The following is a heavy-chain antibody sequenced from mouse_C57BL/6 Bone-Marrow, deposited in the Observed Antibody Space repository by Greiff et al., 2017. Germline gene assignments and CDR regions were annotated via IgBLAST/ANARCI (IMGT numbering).Heavy chain of an antibody. CDR2: IYPRDGST. CDR3: ARGRYYGDDGYYFDY. Sequence: QVQLQQSDAELVKPGASVKISCKASGYTFTDHTIHWMKQRPEQGLEWIGYIYPRDGSTKYNEKFKGKATVTADKSSSTAYMQLNSLTSEDSEVYFCARGRYYGDDGYYFDYWGQGTTLTVSS. V-gene: IGHV1-78*01. J-gene: IGHJ2*01. CDR1: GYTFTDHT. D-gene: IGHD2-2*01.